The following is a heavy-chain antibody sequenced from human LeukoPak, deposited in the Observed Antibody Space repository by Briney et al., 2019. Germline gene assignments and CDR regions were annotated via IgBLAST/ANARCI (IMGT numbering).Heavy chain of an antibody. V-gene: IGHV3-23*01. D-gene: IGHD3-10*01. CDR1: GFTFSSYS. J-gene: IGHJ6*02. CDR3: ARDITMVRGTTRVHDYYYGMDV. Sequence: GGSLSLSCAASGFTFSSYSMSWVRPAPGRGWAWVSAIIGSGGSTYYAGSGKGRFTISRDNSKNKLYLQMHSLRAEDTAVYYSARDITMVRGTTRVHDYYYGMDVWRQGTTVTVSS. CDR2: IIGSGGST.